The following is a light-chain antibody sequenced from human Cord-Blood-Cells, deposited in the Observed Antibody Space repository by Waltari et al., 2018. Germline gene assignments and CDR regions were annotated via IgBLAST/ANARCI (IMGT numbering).Light chain of an antibody. CDR1: ALPKQY. V-gene: IGLV3-25*03. CDR2: KDR. J-gene: IGLJ2*01. CDR3: QSADSSGTYVV. Sequence: SYELTQPPSVSVSPGQTARITCSGDALPKQYAYWYQQKPGQAPVLVIYKDRRRTSVIPERCSGSSAGTTVTLTISGVQAEDEADYYCQSADSSGTYVVFGGGTKLTVL.